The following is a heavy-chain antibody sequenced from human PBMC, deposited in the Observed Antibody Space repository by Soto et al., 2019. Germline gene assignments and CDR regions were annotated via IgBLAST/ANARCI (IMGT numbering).Heavy chain of an antibody. V-gene: IGHV4-4*02. D-gene: IGHD1-1*01. CDR3: ASTSTSGTRFDY. J-gene: IGHJ4*02. CDR1: GGSISTSNW. CDR2: GYHSGST. Sequence: QVQLQESGPGLVKPSGTLSLTCAVSGGSISTSNWWSWVRQPPGKGLEWIGEGYHSGSTNYIPSFKSRVAMSVDKSKNQFSLKLNSVTAADTALYYCASTSTSGTRFDYWGQGSLVTVSS.